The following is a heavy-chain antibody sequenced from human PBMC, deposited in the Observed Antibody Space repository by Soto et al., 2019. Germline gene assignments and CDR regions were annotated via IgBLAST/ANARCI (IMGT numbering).Heavy chain of an antibody. V-gene: IGHV2-5*02. D-gene: IGHD2-15*01. Sequence: QITLKESGPTLVKPTQTLTLTCTFSGFSLSTSGVGVAWIRQPPGKALEWLALIYWDDDKRYRPSLETRLTITKDTSKIPVGLTMTNMDSVDTATYYCAYLPCSGGSCYWFSYSGMDVWGRGTTVTVSS. CDR3: AYLPCSGGSCYWFSYSGMDV. CDR2: IYWDDDK. CDR1: GFSLSTSGVG. J-gene: IGHJ6*02.